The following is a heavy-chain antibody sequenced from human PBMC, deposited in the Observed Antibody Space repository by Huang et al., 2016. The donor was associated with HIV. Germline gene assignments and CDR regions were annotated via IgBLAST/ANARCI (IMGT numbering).Heavy chain of an antibody. CDR2: IYYTGNT. Sequence: QVQLQESGPGLVKPSETLSLTCTVSGASIRTHYWSWIRQPPGKGLEWIGNIYYTGNTNFNPSLKSRVSISVDTSKNQFSLTLTSVTAADTAVYYCASPGINLIVVDAFEIWGQGTMVTVSS. CDR1: GASIRTHY. D-gene: IGHD2-21*01. CDR3: ASPGINLIVVDAFEI. J-gene: IGHJ3*02. V-gene: IGHV4-59*11.